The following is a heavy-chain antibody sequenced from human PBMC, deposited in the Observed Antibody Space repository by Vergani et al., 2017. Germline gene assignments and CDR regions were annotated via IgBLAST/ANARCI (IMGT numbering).Heavy chain of an antibody. CDR2: ISSDGGST. D-gene: IGHD2/OR15-2a*01. V-gene: IGHV3-23*04. Sequence: VQLVESGGGLVKPGGSLRLSCAASGFTFSDFSMSWVRQASGKGLEWVSTISSDGGSTYYADSVKGRFTISRDNSKNTLSLQMNSLTAEDTAIYYCVKEKIDLGSYFFDSWGHGILVTVSS. J-gene: IGHJ4*01. CDR1: GFTFSDFS. CDR3: VKEKIDLGSYFFDS.